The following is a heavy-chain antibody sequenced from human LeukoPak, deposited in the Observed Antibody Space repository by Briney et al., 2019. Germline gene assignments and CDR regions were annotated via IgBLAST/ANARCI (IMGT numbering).Heavy chain of an antibody. Sequence: GGSLRLSCVASGFTFSNYGIHWVRQAPGKGLEWVAVISYDGSNKYYADSVKGRFTISRDNSKNTLYLQMNSLRAEDTAVYYCAISGWLDYWGQGTLVTVSS. V-gene: IGHV3-30*03. D-gene: IGHD6-19*01. CDR3: AISGWLDY. CDR2: ISYDGSNK. CDR1: GFTFSNYG. J-gene: IGHJ4*02.